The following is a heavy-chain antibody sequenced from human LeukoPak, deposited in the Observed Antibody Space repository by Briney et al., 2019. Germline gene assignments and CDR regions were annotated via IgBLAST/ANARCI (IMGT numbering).Heavy chain of an antibody. Sequence: PSETLSLTCGVYGGSFSGYYWSWIRQPPGKGLEWIGEIDHSGSTNYNPSLTSRVTISVATSKNQLSLKLSSVTAADTAVYYCARLRGYYYGSGTHTGFDYWGQGTLVTVSS. V-gene: IGHV4-34*01. CDR1: GGSFSGYY. D-gene: IGHD3-10*01. CDR2: IDHSGST. J-gene: IGHJ4*02. CDR3: ARLRGYYYGSGTHTGFDY.